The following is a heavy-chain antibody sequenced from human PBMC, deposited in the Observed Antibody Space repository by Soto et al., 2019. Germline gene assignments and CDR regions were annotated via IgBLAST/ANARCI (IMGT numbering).Heavy chain of an antibody. CDR1: GGTFSSYA. V-gene: IGHV1-69*10. J-gene: IGHJ6*02. CDR2: IIPILGIA. Sequence: ASVKVSCKASGGTFSSYAISWVRQAPGQGLEWMGGIIPILGIANYAQKFQCRVTITADKSTSKAYMELSSLRSEDTAVYYCARGEYYYDSSGSMGYYYGMDVWGQGTTVTVSS. D-gene: IGHD3-22*01. CDR3: ARGEYYYDSSGSMGYYYGMDV.